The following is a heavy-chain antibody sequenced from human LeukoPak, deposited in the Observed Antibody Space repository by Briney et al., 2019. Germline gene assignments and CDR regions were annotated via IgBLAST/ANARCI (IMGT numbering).Heavy chain of an antibody. CDR2: ISWNSGSI. CDR3: AKDIYYYDSSGYFDY. D-gene: IGHD3-22*01. J-gene: IGHJ4*02. V-gene: IGHV3-9*01. CDR1: GFTFDDYA. Sequence: PGRSLRLSCAASGFTFDDYAMHWVRQAPGKGLEWVSGISWNSGSIGYADSVKGRFTISRDNAKNSLYLQMNSLRAEDTALYYCAKDIYYYDSSGYFDYWGQGTLVTVSS.